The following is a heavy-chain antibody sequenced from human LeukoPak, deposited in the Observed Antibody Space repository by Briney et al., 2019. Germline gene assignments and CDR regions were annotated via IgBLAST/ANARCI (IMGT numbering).Heavy chain of an antibody. CDR2: INPKSGAT. CDR3: ARDYSDGYNRRDAFDL. D-gene: IGHD3-22*01. J-gene: IGHJ3*01. Sequence: ASVKVSCKASGYSFSDFHIHWVRQAPGQGLEWMGWINPKSGATSYAERFRGRVTMTRDTSFNTLYMELSSLNSDDTAVFYCARDYSDGYNRRDAFDLWGQGTTLIVSS. V-gene: IGHV1-2*02. CDR1: GYSFSDFH.